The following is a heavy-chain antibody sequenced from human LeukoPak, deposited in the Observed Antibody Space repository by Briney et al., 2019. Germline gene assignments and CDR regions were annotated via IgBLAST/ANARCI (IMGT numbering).Heavy chain of an antibody. CDR1: GFTFTSYW. V-gene: IGHV3-74*01. CDR2: ITHDGKST. Sequence: GGSLRLSCAASGFTFTSYWMHWVRQVPGKGLLCVSRITHDGKSTNYADSVKGRFTISRDNAKNTLYLQMNSLRAEETAVYYCARGYVYYYDSSGHPGFDYWGQGILVTVSS. J-gene: IGHJ4*02. CDR3: ARGYVYYYDSSGHPGFDY. D-gene: IGHD3-22*01.